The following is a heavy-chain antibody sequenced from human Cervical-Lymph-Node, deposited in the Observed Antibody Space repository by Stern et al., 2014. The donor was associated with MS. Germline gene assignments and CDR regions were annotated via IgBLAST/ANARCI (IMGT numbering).Heavy chain of an antibody. J-gene: IGHJ4*02. CDR1: GFTFSISA. V-gene: IGHV3-23*04. CDR3: AKDERYHYDSSGYYFDY. Sequence: VQLVESGGGLVQPGGSLRLSCAASGFTFSISAMNWVRQAPGKGLEWVSTISDSGVSTYYADSVRGRFTISRDNSKNTLYLQMSSLRAEDTAVYYCAKDERYHYDSSGYYFDYWGQGSLVTVSS. D-gene: IGHD3-22*01. CDR2: ISDSGVST.